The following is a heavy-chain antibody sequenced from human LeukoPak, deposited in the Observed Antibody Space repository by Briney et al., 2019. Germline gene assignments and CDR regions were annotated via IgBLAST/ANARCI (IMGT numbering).Heavy chain of an antibody. CDR1: GFTFSSYA. D-gene: IGHD3-3*01. CDR2: INTDGSST. V-gene: IGHV3-74*01. CDR3: ARGYDFFYYYYMDV. Sequence: GGSLRLSCAASGFTFSSYAMSWVRQAPGKGLVWVSRINTDGSSTSYADSVKGRFTISRDNAKNTLYLQMNSLRAEDTAVYYCARGYDFFYYYYMDVWGKGTTVTVSS. J-gene: IGHJ6*03.